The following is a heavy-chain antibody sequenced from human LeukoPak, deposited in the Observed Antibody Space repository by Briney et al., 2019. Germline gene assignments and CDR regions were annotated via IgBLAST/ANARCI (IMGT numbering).Heavy chain of an antibody. CDR3: ARRSSSWYVWGRQPYNWFDP. CDR1: GGSFSGYY. Sequence: PSETLSLTCAVYGGSFSGYYWSWIRQPPGKGLEWIGEINHSGSTNYNPSLKSRVTISVDTSKNQLSLKLSSVTAADTAVYYCARRSSSWYVWGRQPYNWFDPWGQGTLVTVSS. CDR2: INHSGST. J-gene: IGHJ5*02. V-gene: IGHV4-34*01. D-gene: IGHD6-13*01.